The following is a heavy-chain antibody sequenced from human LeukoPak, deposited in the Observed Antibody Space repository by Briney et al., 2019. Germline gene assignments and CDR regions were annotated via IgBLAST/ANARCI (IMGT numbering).Heavy chain of an antibody. CDR1: GGSISSSSYY. CDR2: IYYSGST. Sequence: SETLPLTCTVSGGSISSSSYYWGWIRQPPGKGLEWIGSIYYSGSTYYNPSLKSRVTISVDTSKNQFSLKLSSVTAADTAVYYCAREGDTLGYWGQGTLVTVSS. D-gene: IGHD5-18*01. J-gene: IGHJ4*02. V-gene: IGHV4-39*07. CDR3: AREGDTLGY.